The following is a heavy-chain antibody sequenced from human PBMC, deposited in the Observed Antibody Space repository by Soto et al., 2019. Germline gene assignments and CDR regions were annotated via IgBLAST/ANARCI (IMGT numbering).Heavy chain of an antibody. D-gene: IGHD6-13*01. V-gene: IGHV3-23*01. Sequence: PGGSLRLSCAASGFTFSSYAMSWVRQAPGKGLEWVSAISGSGGSTYYADSVKGRFTISRDNSKNTLYLQMNSLRAEDTAVYYCSKDSAFSGNTPRIWGQASLVTVS. J-gene: IGHJ4*02. CDR1: GFTFSSYA. CDR2: ISGSGGST. CDR3: SKDSAFSGNTPRI.